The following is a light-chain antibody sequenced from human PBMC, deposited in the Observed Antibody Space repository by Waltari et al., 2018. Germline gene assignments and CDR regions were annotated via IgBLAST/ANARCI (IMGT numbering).Light chain of an antibody. CDR3: AAWDDSLRSPI. CDR2: RNN. V-gene: IGLV1-47*01. CDR1: SLNPGSTD. Sequence: QSVLAQPPSSSGTPGQRVTIPWPASSLNPGSTDVHWHHQFPGTAPKVLSYRNNERPSGVPDRFSGSKSGTSASLAISGLRSEDEADYYCAAWDDSLRSPIFGGGTKLTVL. J-gene: IGLJ2*01.